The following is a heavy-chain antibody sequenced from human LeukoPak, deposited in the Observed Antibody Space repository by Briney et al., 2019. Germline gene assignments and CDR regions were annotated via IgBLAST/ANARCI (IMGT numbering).Heavy chain of an antibody. CDR3: ASRGRYSSSSGHSDY. D-gene: IGHD6-6*01. V-gene: IGHV3-23*01. J-gene: IGHJ4*02. CDR2: ISGSGGST. CDR1: GFTFSSYA. Sequence: GGSLRLSCAASGFTFSSYAMSWVRQAPGKGLEWVSAISGSGGSTYYADSAKGRFTISRDNSKNTLYLQMNSLRAEDTAVYYCASRGRYSSSSGHSDYWGQGTLVTVSS.